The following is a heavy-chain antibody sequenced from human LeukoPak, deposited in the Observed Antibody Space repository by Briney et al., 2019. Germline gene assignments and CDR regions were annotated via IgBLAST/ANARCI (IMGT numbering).Heavy chain of an antibody. Sequence: GGSLRLSCAASGFTFSSYSMNWARQAPGKGLEWVSSISSSSSYIYYADSVKGRFTISRDNAKNSLYLQMNSLRAEDTAVYYCASTYYDFWSGYCTAFNWFDPWGQGTLVTVSS. D-gene: IGHD3-3*01. CDR2: ISSSSSYI. J-gene: IGHJ5*02. CDR1: GFTFSSYS. CDR3: ASTYYDFWSGYCTAFNWFDP. V-gene: IGHV3-21*01.